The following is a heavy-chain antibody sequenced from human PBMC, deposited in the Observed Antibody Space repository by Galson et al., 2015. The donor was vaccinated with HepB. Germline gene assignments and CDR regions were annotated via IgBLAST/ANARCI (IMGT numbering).Heavy chain of an antibody. V-gene: IGHV1-3*01. J-gene: IGHJ4*02. CDR1: GYTFSDYA. CDR3: VRGHTVTFGGVFVVPVYFDC. D-gene: IGHD3-16*02. Sequence: SVKVSCKASGYTFSDYAIHWVRQAPGQGLEWLGWINASNGNTKLAQKFEGRLSITRDTSASTAYMDLSSLRSEDTAVYSCVRGHTVTFGGVFVVPVYFDCWGLGTLVTVSS. CDR2: INASNGNT.